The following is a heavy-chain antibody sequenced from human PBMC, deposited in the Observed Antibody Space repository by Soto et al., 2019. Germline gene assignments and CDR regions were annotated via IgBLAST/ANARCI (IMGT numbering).Heavy chain of an antibody. J-gene: IGHJ6*03. CDR3: AREIMTPGYYYYYYMDV. CDR1: GFTLSSYS. D-gene: IGHD4-4*01. CDR2: ISSSSSTI. Sequence: GGSLRLSCAASGFTLSSYSMNWVRQAPGKGLEWVSYISSSSSTIYYADSVKGRFTISRDNAKNSLYLQMNSLRAEDTAVYYCAREIMTPGYYYYYYMDVWGKGTTVTVSS. V-gene: IGHV3-48*01.